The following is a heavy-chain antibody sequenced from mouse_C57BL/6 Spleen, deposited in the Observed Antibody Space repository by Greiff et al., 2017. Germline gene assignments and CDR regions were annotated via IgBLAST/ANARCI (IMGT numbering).Heavy chain of an antibody. D-gene: IGHD1-1*01. CDR2: IYPGNGDT. CDR1: GFTFKDDY. Sequence: EVQLMESGAELVRPGASVKLSCTASGFTFKDDYMHWVKQRPEQGLEWIGWIYPGNGDTEYASKFKGKATITADTSSNTAYLQLSSLTSEDTAVYYCTTHYYGSRSFADWGQGTLVTVSA. CDR3: TTHYYGSRSFAD. J-gene: IGHJ3*01. V-gene: IGHV14-4*01.